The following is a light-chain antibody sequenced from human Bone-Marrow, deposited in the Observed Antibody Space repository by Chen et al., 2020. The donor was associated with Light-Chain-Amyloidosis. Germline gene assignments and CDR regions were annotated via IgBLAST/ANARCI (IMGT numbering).Light chain of an antibody. CDR2: RAS. J-gene: IGKJ2*01. CDR1: QDIGDW. Sequence: DIRMTQSPSTLSASVGDRVTITCRAGQDIGDWLAWFHQKPGRSPNLLIYRASNLESGVPSRFTGSRYGTDFTLTISSLQPDDFATYFCQQYKIYPFTFGPGTKL. V-gene: IGKV1-5*03. CDR3: QQYKIYPFT.